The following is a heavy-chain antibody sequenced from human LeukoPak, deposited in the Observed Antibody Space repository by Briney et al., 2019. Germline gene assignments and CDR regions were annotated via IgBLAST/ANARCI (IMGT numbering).Heavy chain of an antibody. CDR2: VYYSGST. CDR3: ARDTSISMVRGVILAGMDV. J-gene: IGHJ6*02. V-gene: IGHV4-59*01. D-gene: IGHD3-10*01. CDR1: GGSITNYY. Sequence: SETLSLTCTVSGGSITNYYWTWIRQPPGKGLEWIGYVYYSGSTNYNPSLKSRVTLSVDTSKNQFSLKLSSVTAADTAVYYCARDTSISMVRGVILAGMDVWGQGTTVTVSS.